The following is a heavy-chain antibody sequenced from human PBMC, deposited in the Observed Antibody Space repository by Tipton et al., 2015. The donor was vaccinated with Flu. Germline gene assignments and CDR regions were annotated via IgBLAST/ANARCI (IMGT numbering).Heavy chain of an antibody. Sequence: TLSLTCAVYGGSFSGYYWSWVRQPPGKGLEWIGEINHSGSTNYNPSLKSRVTISVDTSKNQFSLKLSSVTAADTAVYYRARLRVLRYLDWLSGGRAYYGMDVWGQGTTVTVSS. CDR2: INHSGST. D-gene: IGHD3-9*01. J-gene: IGHJ6*02. V-gene: IGHV4-34*01. CDR1: GGSFSGYY. CDR3: ARLRVLRYLDWLSGGRAYYGMDV.